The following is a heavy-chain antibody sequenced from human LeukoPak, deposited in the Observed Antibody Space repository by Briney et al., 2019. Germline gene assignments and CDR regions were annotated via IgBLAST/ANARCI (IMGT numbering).Heavy chain of an antibody. CDR2: ISYDGSNK. J-gene: IGHJ4*02. V-gene: IGHV3-30-3*01. CDR1: GFTFSSYA. Sequence: GGSPRLSCAASGFTFSSYAMHWVRQAPGKGLEWVAVISYDGSNKYYADSVKGRFTISRDNSKNTLYLQMNSLRAEDTAVYYCAREYDFWSGSFDYWGQGTLVTVSS. D-gene: IGHD3-3*01. CDR3: AREYDFWSGSFDY.